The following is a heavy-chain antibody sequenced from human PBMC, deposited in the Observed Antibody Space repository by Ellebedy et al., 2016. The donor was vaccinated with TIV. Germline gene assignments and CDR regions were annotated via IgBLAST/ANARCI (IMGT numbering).Heavy chain of an antibody. Sequence: SETLSLTCTVSGGSISSSTYNWGWIRQSPGKGLEWIGHIVASGATDYNPSLKTRVPLSVETYKNHLSLDLSSVTAADSAVYFCARQGTKDALDTWGQGTLVTVSS. D-gene: IGHD1-14*01. V-gene: IGHV4-39*01. CDR3: ARQGTKDALDT. CDR1: GGSISSSTYN. J-gene: IGHJ3*02. CDR2: IVASGAT.